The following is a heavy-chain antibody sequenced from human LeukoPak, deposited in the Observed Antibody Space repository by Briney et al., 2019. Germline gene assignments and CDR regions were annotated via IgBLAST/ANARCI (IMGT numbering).Heavy chain of an antibody. CDR2: IYPGDSDT. V-gene: IGHV5-51*01. CDR1: GYSFNSDW. Sequence: GESLKISCKGSGYSFNSDWIGWVRQMPGKGLEWMGIIYPGDSDTRYSPSFQGQVTISADKSISTAYLQWSSLKASDTAMYYCARLPGIVATIERYFDYWGQGTLVTVSS. J-gene: IGHJ4*02. CDR3: ARLPGIVATIERYFDY. D-gene: IGHD5-12*01.